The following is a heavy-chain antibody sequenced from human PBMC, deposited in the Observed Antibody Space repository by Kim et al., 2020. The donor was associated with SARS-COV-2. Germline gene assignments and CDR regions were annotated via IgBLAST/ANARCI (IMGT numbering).Heavy chain of an antibody. V-gene: IGHV4-38-2*02. J-gene: IGHJ4*02. CDR2: IYHSGST. CDR1: GYSISSGYY. CDR3: ARARVGAQSDY. D-gene: IGHD1-26*01. Sequence: SETLSLTCTVSGYSISSGYYWGWIRQPPGKGLEWIGSIYHSGSTYYNPSLKSRVTISVDTSKNQFSLKLSSVTAADTAVYYCARARVGAQSDYWGQGTLVTVSS.